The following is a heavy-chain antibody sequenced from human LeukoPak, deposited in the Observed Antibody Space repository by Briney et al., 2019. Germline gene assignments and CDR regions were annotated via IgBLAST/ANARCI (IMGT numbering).Heavy chain of an antibody. CDR2: ISYDGSNK. D-gene: IGHD2-15*01. CDR3: ARENVVAATYWFDP. V-gene: IGHV3-30*03. CDR1: GFTISSYG. J-gene: IGHJ5*02. Sequence: AGGSLRLSCAASGFTISSYGMHWVRQAPGKGLEWVAVISYDGSNKYYADSVKGRFTISRDNAKNSLYLQMNSLRAEDTALYYCARENVVAATYWFDPWGQGTLVTVSS.